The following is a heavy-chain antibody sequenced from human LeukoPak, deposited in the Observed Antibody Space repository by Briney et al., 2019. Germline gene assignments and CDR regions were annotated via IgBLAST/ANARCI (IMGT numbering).Heavy chain of an antibody. CDR2: FDPEDGEA. J-gene: IGHJ6*03. Sequence: VASVKVSCRVSGYTLTELSMHWVRQAPGKGLEWMGGFDPEDGEAIYAQKFQGRVTVTEDTSTDTAYMELSSLRSEDTAVYYCATRSGGRATYYYYYMDVWGKGTTVTVSS. V-gene: IGHV1-24*01. D-gene: IGHD2-15*01. CDR1: GYTLTELS. CDR3: ATRSGGRATYYYYYMDV.